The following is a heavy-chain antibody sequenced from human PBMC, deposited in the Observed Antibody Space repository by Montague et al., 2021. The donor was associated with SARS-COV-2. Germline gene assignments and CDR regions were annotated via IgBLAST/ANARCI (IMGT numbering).Heavy chain of an antibody. CDR3: ASPTYYYDSSGSDAFDI. Sequence: SETLSLTCTVSGGSISSSRYYWGWIRQPPGKGLEWIGRFYYSGNTHYNPSLTSRVTISVDTSTNQLSLNLSSVTATDTPVYYCASPTYYYDSSGSDAFDIWGQGTMVTVSS. J-gene: IGHJ3*02. D-gene: IGHD3-22*01. CDR2: FYYSGNT. CDR1: GGSISSSRYY. V-gene: IGHV4-39*01.